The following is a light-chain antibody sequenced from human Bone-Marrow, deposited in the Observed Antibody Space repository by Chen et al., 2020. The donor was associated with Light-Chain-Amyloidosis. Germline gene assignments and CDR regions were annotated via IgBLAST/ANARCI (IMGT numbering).Light chain of an antibody. Sequence: EIVLTQSPGTLSLSPGEGANLSCRASQTISSNYLTWYQQKFGQAPRLLIYGSSSRATGIPDRFTGSGSGTDSTLPINRLEPEDFAMYDCQQYGTSPLTFGGGTKVELK. CDR3: QQYGTSPLT. CDR1: QTISSNY. CDR2: GSS. V-gene: IGKV3-20*01. J-gene: IGKJ4*01.